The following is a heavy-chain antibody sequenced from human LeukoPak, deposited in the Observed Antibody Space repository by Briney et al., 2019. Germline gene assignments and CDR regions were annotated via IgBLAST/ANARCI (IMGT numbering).Heavy chain of an antibody. J-gene: IGHJ4*02. CDR3: ARDEPISGGDYFDY. D-gene: IGHD1-26*01. CDR2: IYYSGST. CDR1: GGSISSGGYY. Sequence: PSETPSLTCTVSGGSISSGGYYWSWIRQHPGKGLEWIGYIYYSGSTYYNPSLKSRVTISVDTSKNQFSLKLSSVTAADTAVYYCARDEPISGGDYFDYWGQGTLVTVSS. V-gene: IGHV4-31*03.